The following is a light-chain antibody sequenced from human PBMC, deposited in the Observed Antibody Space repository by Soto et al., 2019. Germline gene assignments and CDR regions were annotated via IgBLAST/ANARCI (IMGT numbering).Light chain of an antibody. Sequence: DIVMTQSPYSLAVSLGERATINCKSSQSVLYSSNNKNYLAWYQQKPGQPPKLLIYWASTRESGVPDRFSGSGSGTDFTLTISSLQAEDVAVYYCQQYYSTPITFGPGTKVDI. J-gene: IGKJ3*01. CDR2: WAS. CDR1: QSVLYSSNNKNY. CDR3: QQYYSTPIT. V-gene: IGKV4-1*01.